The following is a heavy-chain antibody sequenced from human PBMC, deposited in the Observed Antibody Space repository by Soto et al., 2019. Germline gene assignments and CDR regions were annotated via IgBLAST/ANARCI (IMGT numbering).Heavy chain of an antibody. V-gene: IGHV1-8*01. CDR3: PTTVIIPDLVDS. CDR2: MNPHTGHS. J-gene: IGHJ4*02. Sequence: QVQLVQSGAGVKKPGASVKVSCKASGSAFKSYDVHWVRQASGQGLEWLGWMNPHTGHSGPSWKFQGRVTLDSNASATTTFMELTNLRSDDTAVYYCPTTVIIPDLVDSWGQGTLVTVSS. D-gene: IGHD4-17*01. CDR1: GSAFKSYD.